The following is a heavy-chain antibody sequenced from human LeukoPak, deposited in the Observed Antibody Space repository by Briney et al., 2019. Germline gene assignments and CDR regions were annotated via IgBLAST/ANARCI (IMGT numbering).Heavy chain of an antibody. D-gene: IGHD3-3*01. V-gene: IGHV3-30-3*01. CDR2: ISYDANIGSNK. Sequence: PGGSLRLSCATSGFTFSRHAMHWVRQAPGKGLEWVALISYDANIGSNKYYADSVKGRFTISRDNSKNTLYLQMNSLRAEDTAVYYCARDGGYDFWSGYYQDYWGQGTLVTVSS. CDR3: ARDGGYDFWSGYYQDY. J-gene: IGHJ4*02. CDR1: GFTFSRHA.